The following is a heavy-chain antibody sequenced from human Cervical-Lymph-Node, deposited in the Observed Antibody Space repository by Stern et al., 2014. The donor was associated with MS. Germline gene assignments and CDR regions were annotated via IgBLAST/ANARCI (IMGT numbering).Heavy chain of an antibody. CDR1: GFTFSRYW. Sequence: EVQLVESGGGLVRPGGSLTLSCVASGFTFSRYWMTWVRQAPGQGLDWVANIRQDGSERNYVDSVKARFTISRDSAKNALFLQMYSLRGEDTDVNYCARRLDFQFAPWGRGTLVTVSS. CDR3: ARRLDFQFAP. CDR2: IRQDGSER. D-gene: IGHD3-16*01. J-gene: IGHJ5*02. V-gene: IGHV3-7*01.